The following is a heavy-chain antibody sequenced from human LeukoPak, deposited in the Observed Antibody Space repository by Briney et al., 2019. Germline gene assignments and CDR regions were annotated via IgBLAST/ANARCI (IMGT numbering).Heavy chain of an antibody. CDR1: GDYISSSSYY. CDR2: IYHSGLT. V-gene: IGHV4-39*01. J-gene: IGHJ1*01. D-gene: IGHD3-22*01. Sequence: SETLSLXCAVSGDYISSSSYYWGWIRQSPGTGLEWIGDIYHSGLTYYNPSLKSRVAISIDTSKNQFSLRLRSMTAADTAVFYCARRRYYDSTGYFEWGRGTLVTVSS. CDR3: ARRRYYDSTGYFE.